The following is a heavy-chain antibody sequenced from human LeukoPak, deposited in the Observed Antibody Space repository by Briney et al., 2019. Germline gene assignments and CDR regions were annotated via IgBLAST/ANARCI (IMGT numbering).Heavy chain of an antibody. CDR3: ARAGKSGSYLIDY. CDR1: GGSISSYY. Sequence: PSETLSLTCTVSGGSISSYYWSWIRQPPGEGLEWIGYIYYSGSTNYNPSLKSRVTISVDTSKNQFSLKLSSVTAADTAVYYCARAGKSGSYLIDYWGQGTLVTVSS. V-gene: IGHV4-59*01. CDR2: IYYSGST. J-gene: IGHJ4*02. D-gene: IGHD1-26*01.